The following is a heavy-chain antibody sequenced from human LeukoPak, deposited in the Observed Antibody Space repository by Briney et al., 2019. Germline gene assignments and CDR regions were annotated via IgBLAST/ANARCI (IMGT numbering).Heavy chain of an antibody. D-gene: IGHD3-22*01. J-gene: IGHJ4*02. Sequence: GGSLRLSCAASGLTFSIHWMNWVRQAPGKGLECVANINQDGSDKYYVDSVKGRFTISRDNAKNSLYLQMNSLRAEDTAVYYCARDQSTPSGYYDSSGFDYWGQGTLVTVSS. CDR1: GLTFSIHW. V-gene: IGHV3-7*01. CDR2: INQDGSDK. CDR3: ARDQSTPSGYYDSSGFDY.